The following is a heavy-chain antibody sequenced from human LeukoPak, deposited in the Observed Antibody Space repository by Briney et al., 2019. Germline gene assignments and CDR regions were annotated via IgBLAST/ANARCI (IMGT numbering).Heavy chain of an antibody. V-gene: IGHV3-30*04. CDR1: GFSFRNYA. D-gene: IGHD3-22*01. J-gene: IGHJ4*02. Sequence: GGSLRLSCAASGFSFRNYAFHWVRQAPGKGLEWVAVISYDGSNKYYADSVKGRFTISRDNSKNTLYLQMNSLRAEDTAVYYCAKDLIHWGQGTLVTVSS. CDR2: ISYDGSNK. CDR3: AKDLIH.